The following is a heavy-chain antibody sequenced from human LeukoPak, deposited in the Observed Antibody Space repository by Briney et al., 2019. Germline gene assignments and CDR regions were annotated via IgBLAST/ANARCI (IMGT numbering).Heavy chain of an antibody. CDR3: TRYSGSLYYFDY. D-gene: IGHD1-26*01. J-gene: IGHJ4*02. CDR2: IRSKACGGTT. V-gene: IGHV3-49*03. Sequence: PGGSLRLSCTASGFTFGDYAMSWFRQAPGKGLEWVGFIRSKACGGTTEYAASVRGRFTISRDDSKSIAYLQMNSLKTEDTAVYYCTRYSGSLYYFDYWGQGTLVTVSS. CDR1: GFTFGDYA.